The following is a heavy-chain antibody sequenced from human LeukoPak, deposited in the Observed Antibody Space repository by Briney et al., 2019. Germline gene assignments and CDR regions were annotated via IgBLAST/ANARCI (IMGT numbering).Heavy chain of an antibody. CDR2: IYYSGST. CDR3: ARESSSWDDYYYYYMDV. CDR1: GGSISSSSYY. J-gene: IGHJ6*03. V-gene: IGHV4-39*02. D-gene: IGHD6-13*01. Sequence: ASETLSLTCTVSGGSISSSSYYWGWIRQPPGKGLEWIGSIYYSGSTYYNPSLKSRVTISVDTSKNQFSLKLSSVTAADTAVYYCARESSSWDDYYYYYMDVWGKGTTVTVSS.